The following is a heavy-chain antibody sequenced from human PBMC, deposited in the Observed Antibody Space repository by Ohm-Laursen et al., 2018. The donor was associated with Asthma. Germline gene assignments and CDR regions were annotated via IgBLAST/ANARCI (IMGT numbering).Heavy chain of an antibody. V-gene: IGHV1-46*01. Sequence: ASVKVSCKASGYTLTSYSMHWVRQAPGQGLEWMGIINPNGGSTTYAQKFQGRVTMTRDTSTSTVYMDLSSLSSEDTAVYYCARAYCRSPSCYDYWGQGSLVTVSS. D-gene: IGHD2-2*01. CDR1: GYTLTSYS. CDR3: ARAYCRSPSCYDY. CDR2: INPNGGST. J-gene: IGHJ4*02.